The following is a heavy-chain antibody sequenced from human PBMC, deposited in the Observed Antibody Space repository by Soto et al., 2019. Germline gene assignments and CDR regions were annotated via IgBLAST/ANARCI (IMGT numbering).Heavy chain of an antibody. CDR3: ARLGIVGQAYYYYMDV. CDR1: GFTFSDYY. D-gene: IGHD3-16*02. J-gene: IGHJ6*03. Sequence: GGSLRLSCAASGFTFSDYYMSWIRQAPGKGLEWVSYISSSGSTIYYADSVKGRFTISRDNAKNSLYLQMNSLRAEDTAVYYCARLGIVGQAYYYYMDVWGKGTTVTVSS. CDR2: ISSSGSTI. V-gene: IGHV3-11*01.